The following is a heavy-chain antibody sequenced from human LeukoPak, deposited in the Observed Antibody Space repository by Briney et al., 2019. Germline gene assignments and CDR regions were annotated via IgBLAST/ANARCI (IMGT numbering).Heavy chain of an antibody. CDR1: GYTFTSYA. V-gene: IGHV1-18*01. Sequence: GASVKVSCKASGYTFTSYAISWVRQAPGQGLEWMGWISAYNGNTNYAQKPQGRVTMTTDTSTSTAYMEPRSLRSDDTAVYYCARTHSIVVVPAAMTLFDPWGKGTTVTVSS. J-gene: IGHJ6*04. D-gene: IGHD2-2*01. CDR3: ARTHSIVVVPAAMTLFDP. CDR2: ISAYNGNT.